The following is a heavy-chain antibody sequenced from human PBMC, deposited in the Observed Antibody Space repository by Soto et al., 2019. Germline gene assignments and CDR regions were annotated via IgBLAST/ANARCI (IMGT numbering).Heavy chain of an antibody. CDR3: ARGAWASAFDI. CDR1: GGSISNYY. V-gene: IGHV4-59*08. Sequence: TSETLSLTCTVSGGSISNYYWSWIRQPPGKGLEWIGYIYYSGITNYNPSLKSRVTISVETSKNQFSLKLSSVTAADTAVYYCARGAWASAFDIWGQGTMVTVSS. CDR2: IYYSGIT. J-gene: IGHJ3*02. D-gene: IGHD7-27*01.